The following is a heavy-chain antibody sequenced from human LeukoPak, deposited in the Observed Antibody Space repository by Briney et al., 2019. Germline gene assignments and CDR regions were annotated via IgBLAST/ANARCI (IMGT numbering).Heavy chain of an antibody. CDR1: VGSFSGHY. CDR3: ARGGRGSPEGFDI. Sequence: SETLSLTCAVYVGSFSGHYWSWIRQPPGKGLEWIGEINHSGSTNYNTSLKSRVTMSVDTSKNQFSLKLNSVTAADTAVYYCARGGRGSPEGFDIWGGGTMVTVSS. D-gene: IGHD1-26*01. V-gene: IGHV4-34*01. CDR2: INHSGST. J-gene: IGHJ3*02.